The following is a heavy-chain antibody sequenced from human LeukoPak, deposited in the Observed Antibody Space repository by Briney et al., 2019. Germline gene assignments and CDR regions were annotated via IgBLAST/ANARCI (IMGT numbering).Heavy chain of an antibody. J-gene: IGHJ4*02. CDR1: GYTLTELS. D-gene: IGHD3-22*01. V-gene: IGHV1-24*01. Sequence: ASVKVSCKVSGYTLTELSMHWVRQAPGKGLEWMGGFDPEDGETIYAQKFQGRVTMTEDTSTDTAYMELSSLRSEDTAVYYCARGGNYYDSSGYYYFIGYWGQGTLVTVSS. CDR2: FDPEDGET. CDR3: ARGGNYYDSSGYYYFIGY.